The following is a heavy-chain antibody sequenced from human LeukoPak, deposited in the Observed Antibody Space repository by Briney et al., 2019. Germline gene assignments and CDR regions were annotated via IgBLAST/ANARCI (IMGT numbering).Heavy chain of an antibody. CDR3: ARVAAPDYDSSGYYIDY. Sequence: SETLSLTCAVYGGSFSGYYWSWIRQPPGKGLEWIGEINHSGSTNYNPSLKSRVTISVDTSKNQFSLKLSSVTDADTAVYYCARVAAPDYDSSGYYIDYWGQGTLVTVSS. V-gene: IGHV4-34*01. CDR2: INHSGST. J-gene: IGHJ4*02. D-gene: IGHD3-22*01. CDR1: GGSFSGYY.